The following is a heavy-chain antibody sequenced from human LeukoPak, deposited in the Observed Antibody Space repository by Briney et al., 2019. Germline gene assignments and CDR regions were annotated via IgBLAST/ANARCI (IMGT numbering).Heavy chain of an antibody. D-gene: IGHD3-22*01. Sequence: PGGSLRLSCAASGFTFSSYGMHWVRQAPGKGLEWVAVIWYDGSNKYYADSVKGRFTISRDNSKNTLYLQMNSLRAEDTAVYYCARDEDYYDSSGHLDYWGQGTLVTVSS. CDR3: ARDEDYYDSSGHLDY. V-gene: IGHV3-33*01. J-gene: IGHJ4*02. CDR2: IWYDGSNK. CDR1: GFTFSSYG.